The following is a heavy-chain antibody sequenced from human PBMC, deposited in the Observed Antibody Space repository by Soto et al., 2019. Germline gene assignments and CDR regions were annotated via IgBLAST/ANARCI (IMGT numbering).Heavy chain of an antibody. D-gene: IGHD5-18*01. J-gene: IGHJ6*02. Sequence: GASVKVSCKASGYTFTGYYMHWVRQAPGQGLEWMGWINPNSGGTNYAQKFQGWVTMTRDTSISTAYMELSRLRSDDTAVYYCARDLPRYSYVSDYYGMDVWGQGTTVTVSS. V-gene: IGHV1-2*04. CDR1: GYTFTGYY. CDR3: ARDLPRYSYVSDYYGMDV. CDR2: INPNSGGT.